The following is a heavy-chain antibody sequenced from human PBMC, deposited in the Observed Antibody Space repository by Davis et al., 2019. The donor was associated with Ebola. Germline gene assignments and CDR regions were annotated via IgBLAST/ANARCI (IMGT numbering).Heavy chain of an antibody. CDR1: GGSISNYY. CDR2: IYYSGST. D-gene: IGHD3-10*01. CDR3: ARHSIYGSGSYYNTGSHYYYMDV. V-gene: IGHV4-59*08. Sequence: SETLSLTCTVSGGSISNYYWSWIRQPPGKGLEWIGYIYYSGSTNYNPSLKSRVTISVDTSKNQFSLKLSSVTAADTAVYYCARHSIYGSGSYYNTGSHYYYMDVWGKGTTVTVSS. J-gene: IGHJ6*03.